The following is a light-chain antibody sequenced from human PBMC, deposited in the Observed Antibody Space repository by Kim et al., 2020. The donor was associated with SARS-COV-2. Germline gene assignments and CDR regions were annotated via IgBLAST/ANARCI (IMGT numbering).Light chain of an antibody. V-gene: IGKV3-11*01. CDR3: QQRSKWLT. CDR1: QRISSY. CDR2: DAS. Sequence: EIVLTQSPATLSLSPGERATLSCRASQRISSYLAWYQQKPGQAPRLLIYDASNRATDIPARFSGSGSGTDFNLTISSLEPEDFAVYYCQQRSKWLTFGGGTKVDIK. J-gene: IGKJ4*01.